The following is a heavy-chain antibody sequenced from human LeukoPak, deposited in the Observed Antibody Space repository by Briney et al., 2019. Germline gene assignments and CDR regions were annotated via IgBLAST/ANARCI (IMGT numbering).Heavy chain of an antibody. D-gene: IGHD1-1*01. CDR1: GGSISSGSYY. V-gene: IGHV4-61*02. Sequence: PSETLSLTCTVSGGSISSGSYYWSWIRQPAGKGLEWIGRIYTSGSTNYNPSLKSRVTISVDTSKNQLSLRLSSVTAADTAVYYCARLGVWGSWNAAAFDIWGRGTMVTVPS. CDR2: IYTSGST. J-gene: IGHJ3*02. CDR3: ARLGVWGSWNAAAFDI.